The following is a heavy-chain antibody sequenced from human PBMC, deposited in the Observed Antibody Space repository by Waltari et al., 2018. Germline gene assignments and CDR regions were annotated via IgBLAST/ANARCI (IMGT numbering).Heavy chain of an antibody. Sequence: QVQLVQSGAEVKKPGASVKVSCKASGYIFTDNYMHWVRQAPGQGLAWMGRLNPKSGGTNYAQKFQGRVTMTRDTSISTAYMELSRLRSDDTAVYYCARVGATKTDYWGQGTLVTVSS. CDR1: GYIFTDNY. J-gene: IGHJ4*02. V-gene: IGHV1-2*06. D-gene: IGHD1-26*01. CDR3: ARVGATKTDY. CDR2: LNPKSGGT.